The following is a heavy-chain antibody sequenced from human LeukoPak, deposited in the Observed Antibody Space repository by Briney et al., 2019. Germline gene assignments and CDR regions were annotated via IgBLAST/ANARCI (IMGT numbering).Heavy chain of an antibody. CDR2: IYYTGST. CDR1: GGSISSNSSY. V-gene: IGHV4-39*01. CDR3: AKSGHSYYYTPEDFS. J-gene: IGHJ5*02. Sequence: SETLSLTCAASGGSISSNSSYWGWIRQPPGKGLEWIATIYYTGSTNYNPSLKTRVTISLDTSRNQFSLRLASVTAADTAVYYCAKSGHSYYYTPEDFSWGQGTLVTVSS. D-gene: IGHD3-22*01.